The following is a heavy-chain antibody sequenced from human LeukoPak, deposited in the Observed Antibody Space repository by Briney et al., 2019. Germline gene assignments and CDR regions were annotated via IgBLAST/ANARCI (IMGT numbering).Heavy chain of an antibody. J-gene: IGHJ4*02. CDR1: GFSLSTSGMC. CDR2: IDWDDDK. Sequence: SGPALVKPTQTLTLTCTFSGFSLSTSGMCVSWIRQPPGKALEWLARIDWDDDKYYSTSPKTRLTISKDTSKNQVVLTMTNMDPVDTATYYCARIRPGALFYFDYWGQGTLVTVSS. V-gene: IGHV2-70*11. D-gene: IGHD1-26*01. CDR3: ARIRPGALFYFDY.